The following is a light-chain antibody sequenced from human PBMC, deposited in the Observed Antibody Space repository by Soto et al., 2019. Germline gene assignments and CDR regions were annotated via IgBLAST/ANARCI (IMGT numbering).Light chain of an antibody. CDR2: DTS. Sequence: QGVVTQEPSMTVSPGGTVTLTCGSSTGAVTSGHFPYWFQQKPGQAPRTLIYDTSNKHSWTPARFSGSLLGGKAALTLSGAQPEDEAEYYCLVFYNSVMFFGGGTKLTVL. CDR3: LVFYNSVMF. CDR1: TGAVTSGHF. V-gene: IGLV7-46*01. J-gene: IGLJ2*01.